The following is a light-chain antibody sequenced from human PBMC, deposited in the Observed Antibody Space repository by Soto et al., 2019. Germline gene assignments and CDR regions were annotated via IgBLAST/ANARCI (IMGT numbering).Light chain of an antibody. Sequence: QSALTQPASVSGSPGQSITISCTGTSSDVGSYNLVSWYQQHPGKAPKLMIYEGSKRPSGVSNRFSGSKSGNTASLTSSGLQAEDEDYYYCCSYAGSSTWVFGGGTQLTVL. CDR1: SSDVGSYNL. CDR2: EGS. V-gene: IGLV2-23*01. CDR3: CSYAGSSTWV. J-gene: IGLJ3*02.